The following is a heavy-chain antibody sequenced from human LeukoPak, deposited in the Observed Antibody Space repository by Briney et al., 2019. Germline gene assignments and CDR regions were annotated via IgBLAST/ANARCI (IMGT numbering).Heavy chain of an antibody. CDR2: IFHSGNS. D-gene: IGHD1-7*01. CDR3: ARVGYNWNLWFDF. J-gene: IGHJ3*01. CDR1: GYSMSSGYY. Sequence: SETLSLTCTVSGYSMSSGYYWGWIRQPPGKGLQWIGSIFHSGNSYYNPSLKSRVTISVDTSKNQFSLRVNSVTAADTAVYYCARVGYNWNLWFDFWGRGTTVTVSS. V-gene: IGHV4-38-2*02.